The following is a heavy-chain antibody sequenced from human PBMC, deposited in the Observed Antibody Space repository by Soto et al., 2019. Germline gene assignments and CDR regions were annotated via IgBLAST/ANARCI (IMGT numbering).Heavy chain of an antibody. V-gene: IGHV3-53*01. CDR3: ARDYSGSYNDAFDI. J-gene: IGHJ3*02. Sequence: GGSLRLSCAASGFTVSSNYMSWVRQAPGKGLEWVSVIYSGGSTYYADSVKGRFTISRDNSKNTLYLQMNSLRAEDTAVYYCARDYSGSYNDAFDIWGQGTMVTVSS. CDR2: IYSGGST. CDR1: GFTVSSNY. D-gene: IGHD1-26*01.